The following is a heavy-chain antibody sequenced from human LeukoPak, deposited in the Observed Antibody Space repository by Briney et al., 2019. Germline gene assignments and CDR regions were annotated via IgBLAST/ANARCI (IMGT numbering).Heavy chain of an antibody. CDR2: INDSGDT. J-gene: IGHJ4*02. Sequence: PSETLSLTCAVYGGSFSGYHWTWIRQPPGRGLQWIGKINDSGDTHYNPSLESRVTISVDTSKNQFSLSLSSLIAADTALYYCARGPYGLNYYFDYWGQGALVTVSS. CDR3: ARGPYGLNYYFDY. D-gene: IGHD3-10*01. V-gene: IGHV4-34*01. CDR1: GGSFSGYH.